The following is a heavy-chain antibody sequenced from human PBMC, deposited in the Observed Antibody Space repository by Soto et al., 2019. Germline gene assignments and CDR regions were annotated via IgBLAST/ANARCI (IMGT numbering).Heavy chain of an antibody. CDR3: ARDARNADYDY. Sequence: EVQLVESGGGLVQPGGSLKLSCAVSGFTFSSHAMNWVRQAPGKGLEWVAYIHGTRSIIYYADSVKGRFTTSRDNAKNSLYLQMDSLRDEDTALYYCARDARNADYDYWGQGTLVTVSS. D-gene: IGHD3-16*01. CDR2: IHGTRSII. J-gene: IGHJ4*02. CDR1: GFTFSSHA. V-gene: IGHV3-48*02.